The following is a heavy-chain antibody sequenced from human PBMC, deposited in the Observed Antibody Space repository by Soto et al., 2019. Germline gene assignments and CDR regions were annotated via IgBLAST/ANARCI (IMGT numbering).Heavy chain of an antibody. Sequence: ASVKVSCKASGGTFSSYAISWVRQAPGQGLEWMGGIIPIFGTANYAQKFQGRVTITADESTSTAYMELSSLRSEDTAVYYCARDRVLYDSLYCYYSYGMDVRRKGTTVTVSS. CDR2: IIPIFGTA. CDR3: ARDRVLYDSLYCYYSYGMDV. V-gene: IGHV1-69*13. D-gene: IGHD3-3*01. CDR1: GGTFSSYA. J-gene: IGHJ6*04.